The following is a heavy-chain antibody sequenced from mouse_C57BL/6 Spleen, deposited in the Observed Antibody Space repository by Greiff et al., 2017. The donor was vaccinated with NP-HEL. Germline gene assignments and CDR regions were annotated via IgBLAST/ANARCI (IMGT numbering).Heavy chain of an antibody. CDR3: AKGDYGSSYGYFDV. CDR2: IWRGGST. D-gene: IGHD1-1*01. CDR1: GFSLTSYG. J-gene: IGHJ1*03. V-gene: IGHV2-5*01. Sequence: QVQLKESGPGLVQPSQSLSITCTVSGFSLTSYGVHWVRQSPGKGLAWLGVIWRGGSTDYNAAFMSRLSITKDNSKSQVFFKMNSLQADDTAIYYCAKGDYGSSYGYFDVWGTGTTVTVSS.